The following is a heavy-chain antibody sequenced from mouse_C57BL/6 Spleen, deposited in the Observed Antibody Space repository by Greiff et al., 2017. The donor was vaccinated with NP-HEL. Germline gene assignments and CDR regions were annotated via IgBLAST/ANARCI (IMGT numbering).Heavy chain of an antibody. D-gene: IGHD2-4*01. CDR1: GFTFSSYA. Sequence: EVQRVESGGGLVKPGGSLKLSCAASGFTFSSYAMSWVRQTPEKRLEWVATISDGGSYTYYPDNVKGRFTISRDNAKNNLYLQMSHLKSEDTAMYYCARDSLMITDWYFDVWGTGTTVTVSS. CDR3: ARDSLMITDWYFDV. J-gene: IGHJ1*03. CDR2: ISDGGSYT. V-gene: IGHV5-4*01.